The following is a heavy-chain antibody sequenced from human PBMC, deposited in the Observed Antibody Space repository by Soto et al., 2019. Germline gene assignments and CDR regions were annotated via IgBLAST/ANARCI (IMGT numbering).Heavy chain of an antibody. CDR3: ARVGYSIWGARPFDY. V-gene: IGHV3-48*02. CDR2: ISSSSSTI. D-gene: IGHD3-16*01. Sequence: EVQLVESGGGLVQPGGSLRLSCAASGFTFSSYSMNWVRQAPGKGLEWVSYISSSSSTIYYADSVKGRFTIYRDNAKNSLYLQMNSLREEDTSVYYCARVGYSIWGARPFDYWGQGTLVTVSS. J-gene: IGHJ4*02. CDR1: GFTFSSYS.